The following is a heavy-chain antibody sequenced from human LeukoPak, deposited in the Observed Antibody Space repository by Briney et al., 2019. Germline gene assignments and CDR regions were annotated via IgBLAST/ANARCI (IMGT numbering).Heavy chain of an antibody. CDR2: IKHSVT. CDR3: GRTPGGMTVGGTLVY. D-gene: IGHD6-13*01. J-gene: IGHJ4*02. CDR1: GGSFTGYY. V-gene: IGHV4-34*01. Sequence: SETLSLTCGVSGGSFTGYYARWSRQSPAKGREWIVEIKHSVTNYNPSLKSRVTISIDTSKNQFSLKLSSVTAADTAVYYCGRTPGGMTVGGTLVYWGQGTLVTVSA.